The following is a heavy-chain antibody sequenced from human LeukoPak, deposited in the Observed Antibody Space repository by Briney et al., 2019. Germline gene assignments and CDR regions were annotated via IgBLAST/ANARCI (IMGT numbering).Heavy chain of an antibody. Sequence: PSETLSLTCAVSGGSIGSGNWWSWIRQPPGKGLQWIGEVYPSGSTNYNPSLKSRVTMSVDKSKNQFSLNLTSVTAADTAVYYCTRVSLRWFDPWGQGTLVTVSS. V-gene: IGHV4-4*02. CDR1: GGSIGSGNW. J-gene: IGHJ5*02. CDR2: VYPSGST. CDR3: TRVSLRWFDP.